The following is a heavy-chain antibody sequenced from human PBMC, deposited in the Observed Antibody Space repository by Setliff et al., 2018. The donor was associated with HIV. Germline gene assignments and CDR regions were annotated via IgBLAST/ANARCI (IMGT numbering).Heavy chain of an antibody. V-gene: IGHV4-59*05. Sequence: SETLSLTCTVSGLSMSYNYWTWIRQSPGKGLEWIGSFYYSGSTYYNPSLKSRVTISVDASKNQFSLNLNSVTAADTAVYYCARQNGGSGSYAPRYFYYYMDVWGKGTTVTVS. CDR3: ARQNGGSGSYAPRYFYYYMDV. D-gene: IGHD3-10*01. CDR2: FYYSGST. CDR1: GLSMSYNY. J-gene: IGHJ6*03.